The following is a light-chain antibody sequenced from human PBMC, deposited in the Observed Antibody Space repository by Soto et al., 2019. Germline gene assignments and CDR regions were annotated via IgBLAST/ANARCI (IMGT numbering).Light chain of an antibody. CDR3: QHYANWPLT. J-gene: IGKJ4*02. CDR2: GAS. V-gene: IGKV3-15*01. Sequence: EIVITQSPATLSVSPGEGATLSCRASQGIGSTLAWYQQKPGQTPRRLIYGASTRATRVPARFSGSGSATDFTLPISSLQYEDFAVYYFQHYANWPLTLGGGTKV. CDR1: QGIGST.